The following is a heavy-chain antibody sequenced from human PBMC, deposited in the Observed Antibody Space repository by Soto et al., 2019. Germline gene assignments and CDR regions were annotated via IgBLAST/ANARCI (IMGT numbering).Heavy chain of an antibody. D-gene: IGHD4-17*01. CDR1: GGSISSYY. V-gene: IGHV4-59*01. J-gene: IGHJ5*02. Sequence: PSETLSLTCTVSGGSISSYYWSWIRPPPGKGLEWIGYIYYSGSTNYNPSLKSRVTISVDTSKNQFSLKLSSVTAADTAVYYCARQNDYGKNWFDPWGQGTLVTVSS. CDR2: IYYSGST. CDR3: ARQNDYGKNWFDP.